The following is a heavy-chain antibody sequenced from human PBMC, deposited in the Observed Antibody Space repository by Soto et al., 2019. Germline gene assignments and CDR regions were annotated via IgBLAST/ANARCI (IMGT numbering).Heavy chain of an antibody. V-gene: IGHV3-21*01. D-gene: IGHD6-6*01. CDR3: ARDPVPGHIAARLFAKNWFDP. CDR1: GFTFSSYS. Sequence: EVQLVESGGGLVKPGGSLRLSCAASGFTFSSYSMNWVRQAPGKGLEWVSSISSSSSYIYYADSVKGRFTISRDNAKNSLYLQMNSLRAEDTAVYYCARDPVPGHIAARLFAKNWFDPWGQGTLVTVSS. J-gene: IGHJ5*02. CDR2: ISSSSSYI.